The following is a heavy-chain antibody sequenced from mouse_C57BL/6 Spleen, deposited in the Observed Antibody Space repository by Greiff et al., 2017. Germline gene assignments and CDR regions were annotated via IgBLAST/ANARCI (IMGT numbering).Heavy chain of an antibody. J-gene: IGHJ4*01. D-gene: IGHD1-3*01. CDR1: GYTFTSYT. Sequence: QVQLQQSGAELARPGASVKMSCKASGYTFTSYTMHWVKQRPGQGLEWIGYINPSSGYTKYNQKFKDKATLTADKSSSTAYMQLSSLTSEDSAVYYCARRGLNSNYAMDYWGQGTSVTVSS. CDR2: INPSSGYT. V-gene: IGHV1-4*01. CDR3: ARRGLNSNYAMDY.